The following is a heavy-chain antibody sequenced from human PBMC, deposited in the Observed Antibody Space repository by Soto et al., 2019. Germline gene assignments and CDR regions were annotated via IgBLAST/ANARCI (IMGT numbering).Heavy chain of an antibody. CDR1: GYSFNTYW. J-gene: IGHJ4*02. Sequence: PGESLKISCKASGYSFNTYWIVWVRQLPGKGLEWMGIIYPDDSDTRYSPSFQGQVTISADKSFTTVYLQWNSLKASDTAIYYCARPGYYDSSGFFNFDHWGQGTLVTVSS. CDR3: ARPGYYDSSGFFNFDH. D-gene: IGHD3-22*01. CDR2: IYPDDSDT. V-gene: IGHV5-51*01.